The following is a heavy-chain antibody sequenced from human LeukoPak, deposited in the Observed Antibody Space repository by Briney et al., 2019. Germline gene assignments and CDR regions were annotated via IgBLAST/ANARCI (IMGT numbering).Heavy chain of an antibody. CDR2: INSDGSWT. Sequence: GGSLRLSCAASGNYWMHWVRQVPGKGLVWVSHINSDGSWTSYADSVKGRFTISKDNAKNTVYLQMNSLRAEDTAVYYCAKEKGEVGAGKSHFDYWGQGTLVTVSS. D-gene: IGHD1-26*01. J-gene: IGHJ4*02. V-gene: IGHV3-74*01. CDR3: AKEKGEVGAGKSHFDY. CDR1: GNYW.